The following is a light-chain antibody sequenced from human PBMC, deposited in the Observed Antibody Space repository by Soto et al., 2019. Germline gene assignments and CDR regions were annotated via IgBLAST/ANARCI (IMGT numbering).Light chain of an antibody. CDR3: QQANTFPPWT. Sequence: DIQMTQSPSSVSASVGDRVSITCRASQNINNWLAWYQQKPGKAPKLLIYAASTLQRGVPSRFSGSGSGTDFPLTISSLQPEDFATYYCQQANTFPPWTFGQGTKVGVK. CDR1: QNINNW. V-gene: IGKV1-12*01. J-gene: IGKJ1*01. CDR2: AAS.